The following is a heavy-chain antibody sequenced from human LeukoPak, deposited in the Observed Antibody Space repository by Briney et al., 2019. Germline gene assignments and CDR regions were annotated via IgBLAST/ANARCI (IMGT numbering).Heavy chain of an antibody. V-gene: IGHV3-48*03. CDR1: GFTFSSYE. J-gene: IGHJ4*02. CDR3: ARGGPKQWLARNPFDY. Sequence: GGSLRLSCAASGFTFSSYEMNWVRQAPGKGLEWVSYISSSGSTIYYADSVKGRFTISRDNAKNSLYLQMNSLRAEDTAVYYCARGGPKQWLARNPFDYWGQGTLVTVSS. CDR2: ISSSGSTI. D-gene: IGHD6-19*01.